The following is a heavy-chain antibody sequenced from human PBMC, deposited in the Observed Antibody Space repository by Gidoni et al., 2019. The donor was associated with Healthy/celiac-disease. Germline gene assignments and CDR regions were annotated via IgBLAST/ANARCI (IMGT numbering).Heavy chain of an antibody. CDR2: IKSKTDGGTT. CDR1: GFNFGTDW. D-gene: IGHD6-19*01. Sequence: EVQLVESGGGLVKPGGSLGTSCAASGFNFGTDWMRCVRQAPGKGLEWVGRIKSKTDGGTTDYAAPVKGRFTISRDDSKNTLYLQMNSLKTEDTAVYYCTTAGSGWYSVDYWGQGTLVTVSS. CDR3: TTAGSGWYSVDY. J-gene: IGHJ4*02. V-gene: IGHV3-15*01.